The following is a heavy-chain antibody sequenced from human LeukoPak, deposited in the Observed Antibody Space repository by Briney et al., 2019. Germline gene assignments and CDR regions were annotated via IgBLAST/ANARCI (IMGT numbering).Heavy chain of an antibody. D-gene: IGHD5-12*01. CDR3: AKLSGYDWDGFDY. Sequence: GGSLRLSCAASGFTFSSYSMNWVRQAPGKGLDWVSAISGSGGSTYYADSVKGRFTISRDNSKNTLYLQMNSLRAEDTAVYYCAKLSGYDWDGFDYWGQGTLVTVSS. J-gene: IGHJ4*02. CDR2: ISGSGGST. CDR1: GFTFSSYS. V-gene: IGHV3-23*01.